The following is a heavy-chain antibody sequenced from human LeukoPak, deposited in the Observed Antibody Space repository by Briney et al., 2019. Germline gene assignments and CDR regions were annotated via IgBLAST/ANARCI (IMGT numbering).Heavy chain of an antibody. Sequence: PGGSLRLSCAASGFTFSSYAMCWVRQAPGKGLEWVSAISGSGGSTYYADSVKGRFTISRDNSKNTLYLQMNSLRAADTAVYYCAKFSLDILTGYYNLDAFAISSQGTMVTVSS. CDR2: ISGSGGST. CDR1: GFTFSSYA. CDR3: AKFSLDILTGYYNLDAFAI. D-gene: IGHD3-9*01. J-gene: IGHJ3*02. V-gene: IGHV3-23*01.